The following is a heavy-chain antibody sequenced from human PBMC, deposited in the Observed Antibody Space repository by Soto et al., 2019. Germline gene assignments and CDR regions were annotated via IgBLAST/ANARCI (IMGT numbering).Heavy chain of an antibody. CDR3: AREYSSGYYFFYAMYV. Sequence: GGSLRLSCAASGFTVSSNYMSWVRQAPGKGLEWVSVIYSGGSTYYADSVKGRFTISRDNSKNTLYLQMNSLRAEDTAVYYCAREYSSGYYFFYAMYVWSQGTTVTVSS. V-gene: IGHV3-66*01. J-gene: IGHJ6*02. CDR2: IYSGGST. CDR1: GFTVSSNY. D-gene: IGHD5-18*01.